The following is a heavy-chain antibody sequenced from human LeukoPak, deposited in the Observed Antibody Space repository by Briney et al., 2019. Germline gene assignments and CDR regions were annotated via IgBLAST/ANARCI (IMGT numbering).Heavy chain of an antibody. CDR3: ATHIAVADNYFDY. J-gene: IGHJ4*02. Sequence: PGGSLRLSCAASAFTFSSYGMSWVRQARGKGVEGGSAISGSGGSTYYEESVKGRFTISRDNSKNTLYLQMNSLRAEDTAVYYCATHIAVADNYFDYWGQGTLVTVSS. D-gene: IGHD6-19*01. CDR2: ISGSGGST. V-gene: IGHV3-23*01. CDR1: AFTFSSYG.